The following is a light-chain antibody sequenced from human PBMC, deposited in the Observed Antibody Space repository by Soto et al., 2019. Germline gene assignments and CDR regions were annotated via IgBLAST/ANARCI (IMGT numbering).Light chain of an antibody. Sequence: QSVLTQPPSVSGAPGQRVTISCTGSSSNIGAGYDVHWYQQLPGTAPKLLIYGNSNRPSGVPDRFSGSKSGTSASLAITGLLAEDEAYYYCQSYDSSLSGYVFGTGTKLTVL. CDR3: QSYDSSLSGYV. CDR2: GNS. J-gene: IGLJ1*01. V-gene: IGLV1-40*01. CDR1: SSNIGAGYD.